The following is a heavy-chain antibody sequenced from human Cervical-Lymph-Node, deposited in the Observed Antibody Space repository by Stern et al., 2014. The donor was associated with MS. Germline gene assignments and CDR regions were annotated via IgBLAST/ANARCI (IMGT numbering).Heavy chain of an antibody. V-gene: IGHV5-51*03. CDR2: IYPGDSDT. CDR3: ARLSSHWWLPDFDS. J-gene: IGHJ4*02. D-gene: IGHD5-12*01. CDR1: GYTFNTYW. Sequence: EVRLGESGAEVKEPGASLKISCQGSGYTFNTYWITWVRQMPGKGLEWMGIIYPGDSDTKYSPSFQGQVTISADKSISTAYLQWSSLKASDSALYYCARLSSHWWLPDFDSWGQGTLVTVSS.